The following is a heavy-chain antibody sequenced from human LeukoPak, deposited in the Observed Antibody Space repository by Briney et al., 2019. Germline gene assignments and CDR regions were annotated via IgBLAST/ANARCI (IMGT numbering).Heavy chain of an antibody. J-gene: IGHJ4*02. D-gene: IGHD1-14*01. Sequence: GGSLRLSSAAYGFTFSSYGMHWVRQPAENWLEWVAFIRYDGSNKYYADSVKGRFTISRDNSKNTLYLQMNSLRAEDTAVYYCASGAPDSFDYWGQGTLVTVSS. CDR2: IRYDGSNK. V-gene: IGHV3-30*02. CDR1: GFTFSSYG. CDR3: ASGAPDSFDY.